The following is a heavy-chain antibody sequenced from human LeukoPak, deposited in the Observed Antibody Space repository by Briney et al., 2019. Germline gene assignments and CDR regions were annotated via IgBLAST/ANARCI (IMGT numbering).Heavy chain of an antibody. D-gene: IGHD3-22*01. Sequence: GGSLRLSCAASGFTFSNYWMNWVRQAPGKGLEWVANIKQDGSEKNYVDSVKGRFTISRDNSRNTLYLQLNSLRAEDTALYYCAKAYGTNGYYQLPIDFWGRGTLVTVSS. CDR3: AKAYGTNGYYQLPIDF. J-gene: IGHJ4*02. V-gene: IGHV3-7*03. CDR1: GFTFSNYW. CDR2: IKQDGSEK.